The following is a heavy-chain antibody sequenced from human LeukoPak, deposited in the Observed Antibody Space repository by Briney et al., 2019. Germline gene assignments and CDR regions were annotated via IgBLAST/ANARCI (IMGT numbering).Heavy chain of an antibody. V-gene: IGHV3-30*18. CDR1: GFIFSSYG. D-gene: IGHD1-26*01. J-gene: IGHJ4*02. CDR3: AKDLWELPKYYFDY. Sequence: PGRSLRLSCAASGFIFSSYGMHWVRQAPGKGLQWVAVIGYDGNKKYYADSVKGRFTISRDNSKNTLYLQMNSLRAEDTAVYYCAKDLWELPKYYFDYWGQGTLVTVSS. CDR2: IGYDGNKK.